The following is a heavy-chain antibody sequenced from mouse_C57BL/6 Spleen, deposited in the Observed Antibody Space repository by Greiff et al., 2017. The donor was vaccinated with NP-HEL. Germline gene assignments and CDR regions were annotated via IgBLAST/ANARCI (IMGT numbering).Heavy chain of an antibody. CDR3: ARKGFYYYGSSPYWYFDV. D-gene: IGHD1-1*01. Sequence: VQLQQSGPELVKPGASVKIPCKASGYTFTDYNMDWVKQSHGRSLEWIGDINPNNGGTIYNQKFKGKATLTVDKSSSTAYMELRSLTSEDTAVYYCARKGFYYYGSSPYWYFDVWGTGTTVTVSS. CDR2: INPNNGGT. V-gene: IGHV1-18*01. J-gene: IGHJ1*03. CDR1: GYTFTDYN.